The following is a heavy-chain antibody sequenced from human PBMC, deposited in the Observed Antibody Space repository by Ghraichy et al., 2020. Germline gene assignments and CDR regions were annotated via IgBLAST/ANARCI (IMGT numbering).Heavy chain of an antibody. J-gene: IGHJ6*03. CDR2: IYHSGST. Sequence: SETLSLTCAVSGGSISSGGYSWSWIRQPPGKGLEWIGYIYHSGSTYYNPSLKSRVTISVDRSNNQFSLKLSSVTAADTAVYYCARGSGRYYDFWSGSPNYYYYYMDVWGKRDHGHRLL. CDR1: GGSISSGGYS. CDR3: ARGSGRYYDFWSGSPNYYYYYMDV. D-gene: IGHD3-3*01. V-gene: IGHV4-30-2*01.